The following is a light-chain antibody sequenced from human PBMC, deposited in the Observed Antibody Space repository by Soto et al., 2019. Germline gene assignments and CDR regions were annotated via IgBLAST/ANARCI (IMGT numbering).Light chain of an antibody. CDR2: DAS. V-gene: IGKV3-20*01. Sequence: EIVLTQSPGTLSLSPGDRATLSCRASQRVSNSYLAWYQQKPGQAPRLLIYDASTMAAGVPDRVTGGGSGTDFPLTLSALEPEDFALYFCQQYERPPFAFGQGTRLEI. J-gene: IGKJ2*01. CDR1: QRVSNSY. CDR3: QQYERPPFA.